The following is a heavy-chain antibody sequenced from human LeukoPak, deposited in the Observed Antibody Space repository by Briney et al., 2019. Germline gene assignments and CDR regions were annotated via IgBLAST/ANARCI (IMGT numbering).Heavy chain of an antibody. CDR3: AKGVGWFPS. J-gene: IGHJ5*02. V-gene: IGHV3-23*01. CDR1: GFTFNSYA. CDR2: ISDSGSET. Sequence: PGGSLRLSCAASGFTFNSYAMSWVRQAPGKGLEWVSVISDSGSETFYADSVKGRFTNSRDNSKNTLYLQINSLRAEDTAIYYCAKGVGWFPSWGQGTLVTVSS. D-gene: IGHD3-10*01.